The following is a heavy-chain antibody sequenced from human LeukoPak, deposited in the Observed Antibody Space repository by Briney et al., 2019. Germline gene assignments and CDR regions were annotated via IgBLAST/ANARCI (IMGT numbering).Heavy chain of an antibody. V-gene: IGHV3-49*04. Sequence: GRSLRLSCTASGLTFGDYAMSWVRQAPGKGLEWVGFVRVKGYGATTEYAVSVKGRFTISRDDSKSIAYLQMNSLKTDDTGVYYCTRGGYGGGSFDYWGQGTLVTVSS. CDR1: GLTFGDYA. CDR2: VRVKGYGATT. D-gene: IGHD4-23*01. J-gene: IGHJ4*02. CDR3: TRGGYGGGSFDY.